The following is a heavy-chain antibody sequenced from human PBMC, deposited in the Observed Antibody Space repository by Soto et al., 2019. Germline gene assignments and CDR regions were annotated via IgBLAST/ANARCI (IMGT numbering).Heavy chain of an antibody. V-gene: IGHV3-21*01. Sequence: GESLKISCAASGFTFSSYSMNWVRQAPGKGLEWVSSISSSSSYIYYADSVKGRFTISRDNAKNSLYLQMNSLRAEDTAVYYCASGDKDSSGYYFFDYWGQGTLVTVSS. CDR1: GFTFSSYS. CDR2: ISSSSSYI. J-gene: IGHJ4*02. D-gene: IGHD3-22*01. CDR3: ASGDKDSSGYYFFDY.